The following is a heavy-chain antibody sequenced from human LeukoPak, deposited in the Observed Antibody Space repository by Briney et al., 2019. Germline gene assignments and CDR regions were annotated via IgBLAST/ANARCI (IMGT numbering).Heavy chain of an antibody. V-gene: IGHV4-31*03. J-gene: IGHJ4*02. CDR3: ARGQPYYDSSGYYFDY. CDR2: IYYSGST. CDR1: GGSISSGGYS. Sequence: SQTLSLTCTVSGGSISSGGYSWSWIRQHPGKGLEWIGYIYYSGSTYYNPSLKSRVTISVDTSKNQFSLKLSSVTAADTAVYYCARGQPYYDSSGYYFDYWGQGTLVTVSS. D-gene: IGHD3-22*01.